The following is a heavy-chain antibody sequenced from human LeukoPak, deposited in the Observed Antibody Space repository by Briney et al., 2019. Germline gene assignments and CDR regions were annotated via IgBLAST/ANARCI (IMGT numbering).Heavy chain of an antibody. V-gene: IGHV4-59*01. CDR2: IYYSGST. J-gene: IGHJ6*02. CDR1: GGSISSYY. CDR3: ARSDFWSGYIYGMDA. Sequence: SETLSLTCTVSGGSISSYYWSWIRQPPGKGLEWIGYIYYSGSTNYNPSLKSRVTISVDTSKNQFSLKLSSVTAADTAVYYYARSDFWSGYIYGMDAWGQGTTVTVSS. D-gene: IGHD3-3*01.